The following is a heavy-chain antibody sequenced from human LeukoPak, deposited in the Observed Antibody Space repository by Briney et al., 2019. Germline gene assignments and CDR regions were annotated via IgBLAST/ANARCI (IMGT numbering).Heavy chain of an antibody. CDR3: ARVLAAAGTPPYYYYGMDV. D-gene: IGHD6-13*01. V-gene: IGHV4-39*01. CDR2: IYYSGST. J-gene: IGHJ6*02. CDR1: GGSISSSSYY. Sequence: SETLSLTCTVSGGSISSSSYYWGWIRQPPGKGLEWIGSIYYSGSTYYNPSLKSRVTISVDTSKNQFSLKLSSVTAADTAVYYCARVLAAAGTPPYYYYGMDVWGQGTTVTVSS.